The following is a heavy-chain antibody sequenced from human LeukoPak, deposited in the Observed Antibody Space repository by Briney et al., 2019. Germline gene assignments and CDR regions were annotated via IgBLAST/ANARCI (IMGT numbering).Heavy chain of an antibody. Sequence: SETLSLTCTVSGGSISSYYWSWIRQPPGKGLEWIGEINHSGSTNYNPSLKSRVTISVDTSKNQFSLKLSSVTAADTAVYYCARRATVTTHWGQGTLVTVSS. V-gene: IGHV4-34*01. J-gene: IGHJ4*02. CDR3: ARRATVTTH. D-gene: IGHD4-17*01. CDR1: GGSISSYY. CDR2: INHSGST.